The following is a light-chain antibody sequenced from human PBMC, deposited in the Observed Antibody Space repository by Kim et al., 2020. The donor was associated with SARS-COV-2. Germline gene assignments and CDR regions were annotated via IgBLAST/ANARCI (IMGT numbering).Light chain of an antibody. CDR2: GAS. CDR1: KSVNND. CDR3: QQHNSRPLT. V-gene: IGKV3-15*01. J-gene: IGKJ5*01. Sequence: VSPGERATVSGRASKSVNNDLAWYQQKPGQAPRLLIYGASSRATGIPARFSGSGSGTEFTLTISSLQSEDSAVYYCQQHNSRPLTFGQGTRLEIK.